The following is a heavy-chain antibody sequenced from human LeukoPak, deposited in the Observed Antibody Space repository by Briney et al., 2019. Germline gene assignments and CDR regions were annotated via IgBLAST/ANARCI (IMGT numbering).Heavy chain of an antibody. D-gene: IGHD2-2*01. CDR3: AREKSYCSSTSCYEGHYYYYGMDV. CDR1: GFTFSSYA. J-gene: IGHJ6*02. Sequence: GRSLRLSCAASGFTFSSYAMHWVRQAPGKGLEWVAVISYDGSNKYYADSVKGRFTISRDNSKNTLYLQMNSLRAEDTAVYYCAREKSYCSSTSCYEGHYYYYGMDVWGQGTTVTVSS. CDR2: ISYDGSNK. V-gene: IGHV3-30-3*01.